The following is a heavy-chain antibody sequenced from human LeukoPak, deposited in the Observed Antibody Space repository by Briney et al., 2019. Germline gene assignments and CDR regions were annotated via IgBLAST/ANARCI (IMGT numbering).Heavy chain of an antibody. V-gene: IGHV4-39*01. CDR3: ARRDTGTAGFDY. D-gene: IGHD2-21*02. Sequence: PSETLSLTCTVSGGSISSSSYYWGWIRQPPGKGLEWIGSIYYSGSTYYNPSLKSRVTISVDTSKNQFSLKLSSVTAADTAVYYCARRDTGTAGFDYWGQGTLVTVSS. CDR2: IYYSGST. J-gene: IGHJ4*02. CDR1: GGSISSSSYY.